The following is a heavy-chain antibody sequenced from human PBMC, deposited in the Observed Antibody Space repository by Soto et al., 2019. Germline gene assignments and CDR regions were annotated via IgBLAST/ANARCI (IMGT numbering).Heavy chain of an antibody. CDR3: ARTRLAGYGMDV. CDR1: GGTFSSYT. Sequence: QVQLVQSGAEVKKPGSSMKVSCKASGGTFSSYTISWVRQAPGQGLEWMGRIIPILGITNYAQKFQGRVTITADKSTSTAYMELSSLRSEDTAVYYGARTRLAGYGMDVWGQGTTVTVSS. J-gene: IGHJ6*02. D-gene: IGHD3-9*01. CDR2: IIPILGIT. V-gene: IGHV1-69*02.